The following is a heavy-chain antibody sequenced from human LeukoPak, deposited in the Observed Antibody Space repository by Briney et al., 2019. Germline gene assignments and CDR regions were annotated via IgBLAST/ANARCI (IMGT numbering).Heavy chain of an antibody. CDR1: GFTFSSYA. CDR2: VSSSGDTI. D-gene: IGHD1-26*01. Sequence: GGSLRLSCAASGFTFSSYAMSWVRQAPGKGLEWVSYVSSSGDTIYHADSVKGRFTISRDNAKNSLYLQMNSLRAEDTAVYYCARDGSVSYSAIWGQGTMVTVSS. J-gene: IGHJ3*02. CDR3: ARDGSVSYSAI. V-gene: IGHV3-48*01.